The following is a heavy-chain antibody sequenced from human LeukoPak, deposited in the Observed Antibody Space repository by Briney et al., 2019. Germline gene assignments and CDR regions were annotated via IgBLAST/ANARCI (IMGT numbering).Heavy chain of an antibody. CDR3: ARVGLDILTGYYSPGAHDY. V-gene: IGHV5-51*03. CDR2: IYPGDSDT. CDR1: GYRFTSYW. Sequence: KPGESLKISCKGSGYRFTSYWIGGVRQTPGKGLEWMGIIYPGDSDTRYSPYFQGPVTISAAKSISTAYLQWSSLKASDTAMYYCARVGLDILTGYYSPGAHDYWGQGTLVTVSS. D-gene: IGHD3-9*01. J-gene: IGHJ4*02.